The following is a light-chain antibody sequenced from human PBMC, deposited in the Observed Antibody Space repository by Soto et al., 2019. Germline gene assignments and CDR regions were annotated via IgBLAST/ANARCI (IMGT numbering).Light chain of an antibody. V-gene: IGLV2-11*01. CDR3: FSPAGKQ. CDR2: DVS. Sequence: QSALTQPRSVSASRGQSVTVSCTGASVDIGNYNSVSWNQQQPGKAPQVIIFDVSERPSGVPDRFSESWSDNAASRTICGLQVEDEDSHDQFSPAGKQLGGGTKLTVL. CDR1: SVDIGNYNS. J-gene: IGLJ2*01.